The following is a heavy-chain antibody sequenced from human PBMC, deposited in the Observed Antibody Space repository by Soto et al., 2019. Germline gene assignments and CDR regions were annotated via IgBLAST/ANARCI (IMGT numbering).Heavy chain of an antibody. D-gene: IGHD7-27*01. CDR3: ARGLFRLTGYFDY. V-gene: IGHV4-34*01. CDR2: INHSGST. CDR1: GGSFSGYY. J-gene: IGHJ4*02. Sequence: QVQLQQWGAGLLKPSETLSLTCAVYGGSFSGYYWSWIRQPPGKGLEWIGEINHSGSTNYNPSLKSRVTISVATSKNQFSLKLSSVTAADTAVYYCARGLFRLTGYFDYWGQGTLVTVSS.